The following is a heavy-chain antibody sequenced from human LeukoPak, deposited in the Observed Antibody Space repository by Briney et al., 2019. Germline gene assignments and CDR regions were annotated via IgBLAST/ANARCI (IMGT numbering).Heavy chain of an antibody. CDR3: ARVGNYYYYYMDV. J-gene: IGHJ6*03. D-gene: IGHD2-15*01. CDR2: ISPSSTYI. V-gene: IGHV3-21*01. CDR1: GFTFSDYT. Sequence: GGSLRLSCAASGFTFSDYTMSWVRQAPGKGLGWVSSISPSSTYIYYADSLKGRITISRDNAKNSLYLQMNSLRAEDTAVYYCARVGNYYYYYMDVWGKGTTVTISS.